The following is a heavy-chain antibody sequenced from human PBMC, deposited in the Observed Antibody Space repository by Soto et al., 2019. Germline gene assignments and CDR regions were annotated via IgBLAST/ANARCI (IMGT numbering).Heavy chain of an antibody. V-gene: IGHV5-51*01. CDR3: ARLRLPPSGWSY. CDR1: GYSFSIYW. Sequence: GESLKISCKGSGYSFSIYWIGWVRQMPGKGLALMGIIYPGDPEIRYSPSFQGQVTISADKSVNTAYLQWNSLKASDSAMYYCARLRLPPSGWSYCGQGTLVTVSS. J-gene: IGHJ4*02. CDR2: IYPGDPEI. D-gene: IGHD6-19*01.